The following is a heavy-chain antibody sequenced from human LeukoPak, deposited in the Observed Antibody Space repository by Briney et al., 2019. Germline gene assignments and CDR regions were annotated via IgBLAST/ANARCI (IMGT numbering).Heavy chain of an antibody. CDR1: GYAFSTYD. Sequence: ASVKVSCKASGYAFSTYDINWVRQVTGQGLEWMGWMNPNSGNTGYAQKIQGRVTMTRNTSINTAYMELSSLRSEDTAVYYCARGPSRDYGSGSSWFDPWGQGTLVTVSS. V-gene: IGHV1-8*01. J-gene: IGHJ5*02. CDR2: MNPNSGNT. CDR3: ARGPSRDYGSGSSWFDP. D-gene: IGHD3-10*01.